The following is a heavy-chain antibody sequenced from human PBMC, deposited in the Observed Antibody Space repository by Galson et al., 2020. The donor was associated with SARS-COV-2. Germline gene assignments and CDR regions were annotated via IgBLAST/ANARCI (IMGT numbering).Heavy chain of an antibody. Sequence: GGSLRLSCAASGFTFSSYGMHWVRQAPGKGLEWVAVISYDGSNKYYADSVKGRFTISRDNSKNTLYLQMNSLRAEDTAVYYCANWPSSDAFDIWGQGTMVTVSS. J-gene: IGHJ3*02. CDR1: GFTFSSYG. V-gene: IGHV3-30*18. D-gene: IGHD6-6*01. CDR3: ANWPSSDAFDI. CDR2: ISYDGSNK.